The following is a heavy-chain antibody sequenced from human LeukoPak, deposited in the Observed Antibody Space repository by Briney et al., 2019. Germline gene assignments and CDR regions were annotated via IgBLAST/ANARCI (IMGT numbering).Heavy chain of an antibody. J-gene: IGHJ3*02. Sequence: PSETLSLTCTVSGYSISSGYYWGWIRQPPGKGLEWIGSLYLSGSTYYNPSLKSRVTISTDTSKNQFSLKLSSVTAADTAVYYCARDRTSNRITILGPGDAFDIWGQGTMVTVSS. CDR1: GYSISSGYY. CDR2: LYLSGST. D-gene: IGHD3-3*01. CDR3: ARDRTSNRITILGPGDAFDI. V-gene: IGHV4-38-2*02.